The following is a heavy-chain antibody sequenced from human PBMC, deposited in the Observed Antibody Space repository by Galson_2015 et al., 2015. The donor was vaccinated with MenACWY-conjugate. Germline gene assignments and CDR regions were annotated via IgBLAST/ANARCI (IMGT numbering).Heavy chain of an antibody. Sequence: SVKVSCKAAGYTFTVYAKHWVRQAPGQRLEWMGWINAGNGNTKYSQKFQDRVTISRDISANTVYMEVTSIGSEDTAVYYCARGASPLTCYLKRDWYDPRGHGTQLIVS. J-gene: IGHJ5*02. CDR3: ARGASPLTCYLKRDWYDP. D-gene: IGHD3-9*01. CDR2: INAGNGNT. V-gene: IGHV1-3*01. CDR1: GYTFTVYA.